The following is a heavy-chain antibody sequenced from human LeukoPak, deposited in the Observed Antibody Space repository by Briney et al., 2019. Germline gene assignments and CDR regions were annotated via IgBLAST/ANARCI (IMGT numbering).Heavy chain of an antibody. D-gene: IGHD2-2*01. CDR1: GSTFSTYA. J-gene: IGHJ4*02. CDR3: AKGGSPSCYSSSGY. CDR2: ICGSDGSR. V-gene: IGHV3-23*01. Sequence: GGSLRLSCAASGSTFSTYAMSWVRQAPGKGLEWVSAICGSDGSRYYADSVKGRFTISRDNSKNTLYLQMNSLRGEDTAVYYCAKGGSPSCYSSSGYWGQGTLVTVSS.